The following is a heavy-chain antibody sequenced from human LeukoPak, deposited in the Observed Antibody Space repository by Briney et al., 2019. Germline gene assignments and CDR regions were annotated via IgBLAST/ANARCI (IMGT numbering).Heavy chain of an antibody. CDR3: ARLDEDFYYDGSGFYF. J-gene: IGHJ1*01. D-gene: IGHD3-22*01. CDR2: IYPGDSET. V-gene: IGHV5-51*01. Sequence: GESLKISCRGSGFRSTNYRIAWVRQMPGKGLEWMGIIYPGDSETTYSPSFQGQVTISVDKSINTAYLQWSSLRTSEIAMYYCARLDEDFYYDGSGFYFWGQGTLVTASS. CDR1: GFRSTNYR.